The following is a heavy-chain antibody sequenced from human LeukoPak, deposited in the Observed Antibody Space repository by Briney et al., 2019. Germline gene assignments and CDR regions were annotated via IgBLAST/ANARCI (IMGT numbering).Heavy chain of an antibody. V-gene: IGHV4-34*01. J-gene: IGHJ4*02. CDR3: ARGRGPYYDSSGYYR. Sequence: SETLSLTCAVYGGPFSGYYWSWIRQPPGKGLEWIGEINHSGSTNYNPSLKSRVTISVDTSKNQFSLKLSSVTAADTAVYYCARGRGPYYDSSGYYRWGQGTLVTVSS. CDR1: GGPFSGYY. D-gene: IGHD3-22*01. CDR2: INHSGST.